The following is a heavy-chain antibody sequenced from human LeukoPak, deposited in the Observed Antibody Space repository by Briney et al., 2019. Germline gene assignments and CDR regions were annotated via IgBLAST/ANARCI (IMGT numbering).Heavy chain of an antibody. CDR3: ARDKAAAGTGFDY. Sequence: SVKVSCKASGGTFSSYAISWVRQAPGQGLEWMGGIIPVFGTANYAQKFQGRVTITADESTSTAYMELSSLRSEDTAVYYCARDKAAAGTGFDYWGQGTLVTVSS. CDR1: GGTFSSYA. J-gene: IGHJ4*02. V-gene: IGHV1-69*13. CDR2: IIPVFGTA. D-gene: IGHD6-13*01.